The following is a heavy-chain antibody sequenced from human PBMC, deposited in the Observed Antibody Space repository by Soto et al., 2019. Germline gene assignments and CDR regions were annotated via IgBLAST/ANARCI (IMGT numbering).Heavy chain of an antibody. V-gene: IGHV4-4*02. D-gene: IGHD3-3*01. Sequence: SETLSLTCAVSGGSISSSNWWSWVRQPPGKGLEWIGEIYHSGSTNYNPSLKSRVTISVDKSKNQFSLKLSSVTAADTAVYYCARVAGFRAIFGVVIKYNWFDPWGQGTLVTVSS. J-gene: IGHJ5*02. CDR2: IYHSGST. CDR3: ARVAGFRAIFGVVIKYNWFDP. CDR1: GGSISSSNW.